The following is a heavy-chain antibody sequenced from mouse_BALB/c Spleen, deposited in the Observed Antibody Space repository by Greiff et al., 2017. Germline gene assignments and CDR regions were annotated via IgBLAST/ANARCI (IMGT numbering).Heavy chain of an antibody. CDR3: ARVYGSSSRGYFDY. CDR1: GYTFTSYV. J-gene: IGHJ2*01. Sequence: VQLQQSGPELVKPGASVKMSCKASGYTFTSYVMHWVKQKPGQGLEWIGYINPYNDGTKYNEKFKGKATLTSDKSSSTAYMELSSLTSEDSAVYYCARVYGSSSRGYFDYWGQGTTLTVSS. CDR2: INPYNDGT. V-gene: IGHV1-14*01. D-gene: IGHD1-1*01.